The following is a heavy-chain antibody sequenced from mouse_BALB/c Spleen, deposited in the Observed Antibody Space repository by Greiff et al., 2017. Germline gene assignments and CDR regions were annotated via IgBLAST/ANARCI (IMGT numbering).Heavy chain of an antibody. CDR1: GFTIKDYY. Sequence: VQLQQSGAELVRPGALVKLSCKASGFTIKDYYMHWVKQRPEQGLEWIGWIDPENGNTIYDPKFQGKASITADTSSNTAYLQLSSLTSEDTAVYYCARPITTAVATDYWGQGTTLTVSS. CDR3: ARPITTAVATDY. J-gene: IGHJ2*01. V-gene: IGHV14-1*02. D-gene: IGHD1-1*01. CDR2: IDPENGNT.